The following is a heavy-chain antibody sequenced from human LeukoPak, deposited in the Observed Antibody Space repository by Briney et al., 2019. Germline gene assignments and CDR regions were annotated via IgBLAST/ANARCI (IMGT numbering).Heavy chain of an antibody. Sequence: WGSLRLSCAASGFTFSSYWMSWVRQAPGKGLEWVANIKQDGSEKYYVDSVKGRFTISRDNAKNSPYLQMNSLRAEDTAVYYCARALYRYSSSWYGSGDAFDIWGQGTMVTVSS. V-gene: IGHV3-7*01. D-gene: IGHD6-13*01. CDR3: ARALYRYSSSWYGSGDAFDI. CDR1: GFTFSSYW. J-gene: IGHJ3*02. CDR2: IKQDGSEK.